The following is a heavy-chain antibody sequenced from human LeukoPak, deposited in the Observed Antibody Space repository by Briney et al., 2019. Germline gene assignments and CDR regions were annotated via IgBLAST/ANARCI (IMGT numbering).Heavy chain of an antibody. V-gene: IGHV3-30-3*01. D-gene: IGHD3-10*01. CDR3: ARNSGGRRYYFTE. CDR1: GFTFSSYA. CDR2: ISYDGSNK. J-gene: IGHJ4*02. Sequence: PGRSLRLSCAASGFTFSSYAMHWVRQAPGKGLEWVAVISYDGSNKYYADSVKGRFTISRDNSKNTLYLQMNSLRAEDTAVYYCARNSGGRRYYFTEWGQGTLVTVSS.